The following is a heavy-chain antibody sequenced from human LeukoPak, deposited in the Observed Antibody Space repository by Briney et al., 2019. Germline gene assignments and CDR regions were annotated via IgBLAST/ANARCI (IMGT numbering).Heavy chain of an antibody. J-gene: IGHJ4*02. V-gene: IGHV3-21*01. Sequence: GGSLRLSCAASGFTFSSFGMTWVRQAPGKGLEWVSAISDNGGSIFYADSVKGRFTISRDNAKNSLYLQMNSLRAEDTAVYYCARDGCSGGSCYLPDYWGQGTLVTVSS. D-gene: IGHD2-15*01. CDR2: ISDNGGSI. CDR3: ARDGCSGGSCYLPDY. CDR1: GFTFSSFG.